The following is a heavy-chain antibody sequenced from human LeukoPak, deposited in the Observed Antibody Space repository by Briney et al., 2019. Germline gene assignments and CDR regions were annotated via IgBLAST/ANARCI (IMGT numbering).Heavy chain of an antibody. CDR3: ARLTSYSYDSSGYFNY. V-gene: IGHV5-51*01. Sequence: GESLKISCKGSGYSFANYWIGWVRQMPGKGLEWMGIIYPGDSDPRYSPSFQGQITISADKSINTAYLQWSSLKASDTAMYYCARLTSYSYDSSGYFNYWGQGTLVTVSS. CDR1: GYSFANYW. J-gene: IGHJ4*02. D-gene: IGHD3-22*01. CDR2: IYPGDSDP.